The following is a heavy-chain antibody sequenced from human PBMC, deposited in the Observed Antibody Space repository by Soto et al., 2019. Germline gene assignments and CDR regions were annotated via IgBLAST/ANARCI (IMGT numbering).Heavy chain of an antibody. D-gene: IGHD2-2*01. J-gene: IGHJ6*02. Sequence: SQTLSLTCAISGDSVSSNSAAWNWIRQSPSRGLEWLGRTYYRSKWYNDYAVSVKSRITINPDTSKNQFSLQLNSVTPEDTAVYYCARGGVVVVPAALSYYGMDVWGQGTTVTVSS. CDR1: GDSVSSNSAA. CDR3: ARGGVVVVPAALSYYGMDV. V-gene: IGHV6-1*01. CDR2: TYYRSKWYN.